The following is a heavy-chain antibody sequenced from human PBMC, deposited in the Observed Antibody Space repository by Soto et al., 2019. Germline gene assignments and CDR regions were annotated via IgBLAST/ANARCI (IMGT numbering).Heavy chain of an antibody. Sequence: SETLSLTCTVSGGSISSYYWSWIRQPPGKGPEWIGYIYYSGSTNHNPSLKSRVTISVDTSKNQFSLKLSSVTAADTAVYYCARSRQWGPLDCWGQGILVTGSS. J-gene: IGHJ4*02. V-gene: IGHV4-59*01. CDR3: ARSRQWGPLDC. D-gene: IGHD1-26*01. CDR2: IYYSGST. CDR1: GGSISSYY.